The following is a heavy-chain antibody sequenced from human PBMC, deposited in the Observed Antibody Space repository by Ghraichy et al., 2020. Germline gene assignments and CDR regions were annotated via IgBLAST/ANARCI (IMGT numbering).Heavy chain of an antibody. V-gene: IGHV3-7*01. CDR1: GFTIGSYW. Sequence: GGSLRLSCAASGFTIGSYWMSWVRQAPGKGLQWVANIKQDGSEKYYVDSVKGRFTISRDNAKNSLYLQMNSLRAEDTAVFYCARKRHTSGWYDYFDYWGQGTLVTVSS. D-gene: IGHD6-19*01. CDR2: IKQDGSEK. J-gene: IGHJ4*02. CDR3: ARKRHTSGWYDYFDY.